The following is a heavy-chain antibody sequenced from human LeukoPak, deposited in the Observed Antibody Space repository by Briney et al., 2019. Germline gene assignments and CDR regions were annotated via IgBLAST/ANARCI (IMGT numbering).Heavy chain of an antibody. D-gene: IGHD4-11*01. CDR1: GGSISSGSYY. V-gene: IGHV4-61*02. CDR3: ARLHTTTVTTIFDY. CDR2: IYTSGST. Sequence: KPSETLSLTCTVSGGSISSGSYYWSWIRQPAGKGLEWIGRIYTSGSTNYNPSLKSRVTISVDTSKNQFSLKLSSVTAADTAVYYCARLHTTTVTTIFDYWGQGTLVTVSS. J-gene: IGHJ4*02.